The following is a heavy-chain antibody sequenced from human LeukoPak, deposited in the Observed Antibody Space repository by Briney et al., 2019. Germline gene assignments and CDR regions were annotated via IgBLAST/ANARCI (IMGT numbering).Heavy chain of an antibody. V-gene: IGHV5-51*01. CDR3: ASQKTRATGPYYYYYMDV. D-gene: IGHD4-23*01. CDR1: GYTSSDYW. CDR2: IYPGDSDI. Sequence: GASLKISFQGSGYTSSDYWSGWVRQLPGKGLEWLGIIYPGDSDIRYSPSFQCQVTISAAKSITPAYLQWSSLNASDTAMYYCASQKTRATGPYYYYYMDVWGKGTTVTVSS. J-gene: IGHJ6*03.